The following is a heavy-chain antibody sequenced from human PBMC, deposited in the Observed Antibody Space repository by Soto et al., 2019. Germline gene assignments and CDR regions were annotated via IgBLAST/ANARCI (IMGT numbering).Heavy chain of an antibody. Sequence: ASVKVSCKASGYTFTSYDINWVRQATGQGLEWMGWMNPNSGNTGYAQKFQGRVTMTRNTSISTAYMELSSLRSEDTAVYYCARGSDGDYYLYYYMDVWGKGTTVTVSS. CDR3: ARGSDGDYYLYYYMDV. D-gene: IGHD4-17*01. J-gene: IGHJ6*03. CDR2: MNPNSGNT. CDR1: GYTFTSYD. V-gene: IGHV1-8*01.